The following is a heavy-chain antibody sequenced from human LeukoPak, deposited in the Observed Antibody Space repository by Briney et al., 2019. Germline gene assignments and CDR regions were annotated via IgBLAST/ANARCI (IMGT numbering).Heavy chain of an antibody. CDR1: GGSISSGDYS. V-gene: IGHV4-30-4*01. D-gene: IGHD1-26*01. Sequence: PSETLPLTCTVSGGSISSGDYSWSWIRQPPGKGLEWIGYIYYSGSTYYNPSLKSRVTISVDTSKNQFSLKLSSVTAADTAVYYCARVSGSYQGFDYWGQGTLVTVSS. CDR2: IYYSGST. J-gene: IGHJ4*02. CDR3: ARVSGSYQGFDY.